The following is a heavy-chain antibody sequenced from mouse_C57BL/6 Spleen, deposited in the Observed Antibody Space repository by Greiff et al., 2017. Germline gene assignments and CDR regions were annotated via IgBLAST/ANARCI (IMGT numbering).Heavy chain of an antibody. CDR2: IYPRSGNT. D-gene: IGHD2-3*01. V-gene: IGHV1-81*01. CDR3: ARSAYDGYSYCGY. J-gene: IGHJ2*01. CDR1: GYTFTSYG. Sequence: QVQLQQSGAELARPGASVKLSCKASGYTFTSYGIRWVKQRTGQGLEWIGEIYPRSGNTYYNEKFKGKATLTEDKSSSTAYMELRSLTSEDSAVYVCARSAYDGYSYCGYWGQGTTLTVSS.